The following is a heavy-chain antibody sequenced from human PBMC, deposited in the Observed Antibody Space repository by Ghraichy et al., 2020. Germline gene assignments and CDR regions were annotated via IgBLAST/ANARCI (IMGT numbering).Heavy chain of an antibody. V-gene: IGHV4-34*01. D-gene: IGHD3-3*01. Sequence: SQTLSLTCAVYGGSFSGYYWSWIRQPPGKGLEWIGEINHSGSTNYNPSLKSRVTISVDTSKNQFSLKLSSVTAADTAVYYCASPGGVGYDFCDWSQGTLVTVAS. CDR2: INHSGST. J-gene: IGHJ4*02. CDR1: GGSFSGYY. CDR3: ASPGGVGYDFCD.